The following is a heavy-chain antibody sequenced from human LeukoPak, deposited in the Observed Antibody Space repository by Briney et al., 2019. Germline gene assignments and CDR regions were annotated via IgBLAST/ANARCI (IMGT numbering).Heavy chain of an antibody. CDR2: IYYSGST. CDR3: ARHRHKVYFDY. Sequence: SETLSLTCTVSGGSISSSRYSWGWIRQPPGKGLEWIGSIYYSGSTYYNPSLKSRVTISVDTSKNQFSLKLSSVTAADTAVYYCARHRHKVYFDYWGQGTLVTVSS. J-gene: IGHJ4*02. D-gene: IGHD6-6*01. CDR1: GGSISSSRYS. V-gene: IGHV4-39*01.